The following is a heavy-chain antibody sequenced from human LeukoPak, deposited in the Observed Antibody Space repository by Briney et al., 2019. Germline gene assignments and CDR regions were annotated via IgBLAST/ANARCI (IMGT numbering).Heavy chain of an antibody. J-gene: IGHJ4*02. CDR1: GFTFIANY. V-gene: IGHV3-53*05. CDR2: IYIGGNT. CDR3: ARDLSGSYMSDY. D-gene: IGHD3-10*01. Sequence: GGSLRLSCAASGFTFIANYMSWVRQAPGKGLEWVSVIYIGGNTYYSDSVKDRITISRGNSKNTLYLQMNSLTDEDTAVYYCARDLSGSYMSDYWGQGTLVTVSS.